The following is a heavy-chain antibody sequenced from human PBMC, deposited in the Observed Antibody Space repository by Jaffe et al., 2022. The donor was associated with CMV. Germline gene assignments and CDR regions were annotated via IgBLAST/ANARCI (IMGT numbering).Heavy chain of an antibody. Sequence: QVQLQESGPGLVKPSETLSLTCSVSGGSISTYYWSWVRQPPGKGLEWIGYVHYSGSTNYNPSLQSRVTISVDTSRNQVSLNLRSVTAADTAIYYCARDRQYYYDSSGSAVTFYYGMDVWGQGTTVTVSS. V-gene: IGHV4-59*01. J-gene: IGHJ6*02. D-gene: IGHD3-22*01. CDR3: ARDRQYYYDSSGSAVTFYYGMDV. CDR2: VHYSGST. CDR1: GGSISTYY.